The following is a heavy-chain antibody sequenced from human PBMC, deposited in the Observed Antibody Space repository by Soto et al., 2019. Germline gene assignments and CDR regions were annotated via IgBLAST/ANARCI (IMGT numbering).Heavy chain of an antibody. J-gene: IGHJ4*02. Sequence: QVQLVHSGAEVKKPGSSVKVSCKASGGTFSSYTISWVRQAPGQGLEWMGRIIPILGIANYAQKFQGRVTITEDKATSTAYMELSSLRSEDTAVYYCARDDRGNSGSDYWGQGTLVTVSS. V-gene: IGHV1-69*04. D-gene: IGHD2-21*02. CDR3: ARDDRGNSGSDY. CDR1: GGTFSSYT. CDR2: IIPILGIA.